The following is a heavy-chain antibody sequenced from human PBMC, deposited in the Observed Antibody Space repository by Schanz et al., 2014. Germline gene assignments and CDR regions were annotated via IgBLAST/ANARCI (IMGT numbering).Heavy chain of an antibody. CDR1: GFTFSDHF. CDR2: SRNKGHSYTS. D-gene: IGHD3-9*01. V-gene: IGHV3-72*01. CDR3: ARRNFYDKSAAFDY. Sequence: EVKLVESGGGLVQPGGSLRLSCAASGFTFSDHFMDWVRQAPGKGLEWVGHSRNKGHSYTSEYAASVKGRFTISRDESESSLYLQIDSLKTEDATVYYCARRNFYDKSAAFDYWGQGSLVTVSS. J-gene: IGHJ4*02.